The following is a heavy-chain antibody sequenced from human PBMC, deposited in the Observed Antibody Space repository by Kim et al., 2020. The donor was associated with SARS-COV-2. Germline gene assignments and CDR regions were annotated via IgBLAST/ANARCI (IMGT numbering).Heavy chain of an antibody. J-gene: IGHJ6*02. D-gene: IGHD6-13*01. V-gene: IGHV3-23*01. Sequence: GGSLRLSCAASGFTLSSYAMSWVRQAPGKGLEWVSAISGSGGSTYYADSVKGRFTISRDNSKNTLYLQMNSLRAEDTAVYYCAKFKGVEIAATYYYYYYGMDVWGQGTTVTVSS. CDR1: GFTLSSYA. CDR2: ISGSGGST. CDR3: AKFKGVEIAATYYYYYYGMDV.